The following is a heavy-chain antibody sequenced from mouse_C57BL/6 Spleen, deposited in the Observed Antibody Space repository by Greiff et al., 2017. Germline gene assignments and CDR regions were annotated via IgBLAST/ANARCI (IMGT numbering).Heavy chain of an antibody. Sequence: EVNLVESGGDLVKPGGSLKPSCAASGFTFSSYGLSWVRQTPDKRLEWVATISSGGSYTYYPDSVKGRFTISRDNAKNTLYLQMSSLKSEDTAMYYCARQDGSSYWYCDVGGTGTTVTVSS. J-gene: IGHJ1*03. V-gene: IGHV5-6*01. CDR1: GFTFSSYG. D-gene: IGHD1-1*01. CDR2: ISSGGSYT. CDR3: ARQDGSSYWYCDV.